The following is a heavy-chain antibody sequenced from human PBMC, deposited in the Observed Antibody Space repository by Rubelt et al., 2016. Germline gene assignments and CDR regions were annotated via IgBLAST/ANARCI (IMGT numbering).Heavy chain of an antibody. V-gene: IGHV1-2*06. CDR3: AREGDYYYGMDV. CDR2: INPNMGGT. J-gene: IGHJ6*02. Sequence: QVQLVQSGAEVKKPGASVKVSCKASGYNFTGYYMHWVRQAPGQGLAWVGRINPNMGGTNYAKKFQGRVTRARDTSISTAYMERSRLRSDDTAVYYCAREGDYYYGMDVWGQGTTVTVSS. D-gene: IGHD3-16*01. CDR1: GYNFTGYY.